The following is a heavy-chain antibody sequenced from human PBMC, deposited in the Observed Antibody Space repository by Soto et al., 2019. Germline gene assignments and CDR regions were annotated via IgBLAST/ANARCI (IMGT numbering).Heavy chain of an antibody. CDR2: IIPIFGTA. CDR3: ASVRYYDSSGYPPLDY. Sequence: QVQLVQSGAEVKKPGSSVKVSCKASGGTFSSYAISWVRQAPGQGLEWMGGIIPIFGTANYAQKFQGRVTITXXXXXXXXYMELSSLRSEDTAVYYCASVRYYDSSGYPPLDYWGQGTLVTVSS. V-gene: IGHV1-69*01. D-gene: IGHD3-22*01. CDR1: GGTFSSYA. J-gene: IGHJ4*02.